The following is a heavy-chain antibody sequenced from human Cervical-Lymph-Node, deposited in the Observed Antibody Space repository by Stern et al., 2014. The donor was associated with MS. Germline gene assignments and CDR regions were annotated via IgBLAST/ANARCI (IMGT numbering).Heavy chain of an antibody. Sequence: VQLVESGGGVVQPGTSLRLSCVASGFTFSNFGMHWVRQAPGKGLERVAVISYDGSNRYYADSVKGRFTIARDNSKNPLFLQMNSSRAEDTAVYYCANVIGSASLPSEYWGQGTLVIVSS. CDR2: ISYDGSNR. CDR1: GFTFSNFG. J-gene: IGHJ4*02. V-gene: IGHV3-30*18. CDR3: ANVIGSASLPSEY. D-gene: IGHD3-16*02.